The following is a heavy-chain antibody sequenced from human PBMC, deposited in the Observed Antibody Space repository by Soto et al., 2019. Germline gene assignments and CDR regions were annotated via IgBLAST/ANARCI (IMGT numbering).Heavy chain of an antibody. D-gene: IGHD6-19*01. CDR1: GYTFTGYY. J-gene: IGHJ4*02. CDR3: ARDTPSSGWSGGFDY. CDR2: INPNSGGT. V-gene: IGHV1-2*02. Sequence: QVQLVQSGAEVKKPGASVKVSCKASGYTFTGYYMHWVRQAPGQGLEWMGWINPNSGGTNYAQKFQGRVTMTRDTSISTAYMELSRLRSDDTAVYYCARDTPSSGWSGGFDYWGQGTLVTVSS.